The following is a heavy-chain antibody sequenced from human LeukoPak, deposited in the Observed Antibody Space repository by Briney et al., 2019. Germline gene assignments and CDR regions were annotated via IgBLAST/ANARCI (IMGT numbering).Heavy chain of an antibody. D-gene: IGHD1-14*01. J-gene: IGHJ4*02. V-gene: IGHV3-21*04. CDR3: ARVARNDY. CDR2: ISDSASFI. Sequence: GGSLRLSCVASGFAFSTYGMSWVRQAPGKGLEWVSSISDSASFIYYSDSVRGRFTISRDNAKNSLYLQMNSLRAEDTAVYYCARVARNDYWGQGTLVTVSS. CDR1: GFAFSTYG.